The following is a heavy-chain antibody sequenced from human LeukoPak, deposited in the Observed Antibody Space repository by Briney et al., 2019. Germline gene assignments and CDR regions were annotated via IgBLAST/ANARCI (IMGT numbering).Heavy chain of an antibody. CDR3: AKSEATMIVAPLGY. V-gene: IGHV3-30*18. J-gene: IGHJ4*02. D-gene: IGHD3-22*01. CDR2: ISYDGSNK. Sequence: GRSLRLSCAASGFTFSSYGMHWVRQAPGKGLEWVAVISYDGSNKYYADSVKGRFTISRDNSKNTLYLQMNSLRAEDTAVYYCAKSEATMIVAPLGYWGQGTLVTVSS. CDR1: GFTFSSYG.